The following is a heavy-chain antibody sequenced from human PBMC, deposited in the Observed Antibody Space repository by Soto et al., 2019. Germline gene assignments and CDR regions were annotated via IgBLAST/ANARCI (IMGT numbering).Heavy chain of an antibody. Sequence: EVQLVESGGGLVKPGGSLRLSCAASGFTFSNAWMSWVRQAPGKGLEWVGRIKSKTDGGTTDYAAPVKGRFTISRDDSKNTLYLQMNSLKTEDTAVYYCTTGSTMIVGVGYFQHWGQGTLVTVSS. D-gene: IGHD3-22*01. V-gene: IGHV3-15*01. CDR3: TTGSTMIVGVGYFQH. CDR2: IKSKTDGGTT. J-gene: IGHJ1*01. CDR1: GFTFSNAW.